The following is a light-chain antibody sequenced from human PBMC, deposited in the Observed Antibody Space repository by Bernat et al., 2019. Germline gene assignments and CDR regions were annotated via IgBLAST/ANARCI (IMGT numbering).Light chain of an antibody. J-gene: IGKJ2*01. CDR3: QQLNSWT. CDR2: AAS. CDR1: QGISSY. V-gene: IGKV1-9*01. Sequence: DIQLTQSPSFLSASVGDRVTITCRASQGISSYLAWYQQKPGKAPKLLIYAASTLQSGVPSRFSGSASGTEFTLTISSLQPEDFATYYCQQLNSWTFGQGTKLENK.